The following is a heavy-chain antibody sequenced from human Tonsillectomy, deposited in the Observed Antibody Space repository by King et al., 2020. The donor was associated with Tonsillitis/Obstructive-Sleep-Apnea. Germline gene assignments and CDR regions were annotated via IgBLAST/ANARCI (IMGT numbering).Heavy chain of an antibody. CDR2: IYYSGST. CDR1: GGSISSYY. Sequence: VQLQESGPGLVKPSETLSLTCTVSGGSISSYYWSWIRQPPGKGLEWIGYIYYSGSTNYNPSLKSRVTISVDTSKNQFSLKLSSVTAADTAVYYCARDRGYCSSTSCYDFFDYWGQGTLVTVSS. CDR3: ARDRGYCSSTSCYDFFDY. V-gene: IGHV4-59*01. J-gene: IGHJ4*02. D-gene: IGHD2-2*01.